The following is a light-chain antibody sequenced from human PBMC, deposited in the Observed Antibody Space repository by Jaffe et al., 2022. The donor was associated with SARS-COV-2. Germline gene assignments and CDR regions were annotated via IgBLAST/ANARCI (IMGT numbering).Light chain of an antibody. Sequence: QSVLTQPPSASGTPGHRVTISCSVSSSNIGINYVYWYQQLPGAAPKLLIYRNNQRPSGVPDRFSGSKSGTSASLAISGLRSEDEADYYCAAWDDSLSGLYVFGTGTKVTVL. J-gene: IGLJ1*01. CDR3: AAWDDSLSGLYV. V-gene: IGLV1-47*01. CDR2: RNN. CDR1: SSNIGINY.